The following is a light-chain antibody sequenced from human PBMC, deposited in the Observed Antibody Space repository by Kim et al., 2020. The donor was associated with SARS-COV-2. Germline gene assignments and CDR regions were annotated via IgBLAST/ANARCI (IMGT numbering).Light chain of an antibody. CDR3: QQYSSSPAT. CDR1: QSVSSNY. J-gene: IGKJ1*01. V-gene: IGKV3-20*01. Sequence: PGERATLSCRASQSVSSNYLAWYQQKPGQAPRLLIYGASSRATGIPDRFSGSGSGTDFTLTITRMEPEDFAVYYCQQYSSSPATFGQGTKVDIK. CDR2: GAS.